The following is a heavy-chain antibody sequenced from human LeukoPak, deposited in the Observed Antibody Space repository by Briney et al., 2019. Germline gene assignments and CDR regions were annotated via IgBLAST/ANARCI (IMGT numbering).Heavy chain of an antibody. V-gene: IGHV3-7*03. CDR2: IKQDGSKK. D-gene: IGHD3-10*01. Sequence: PGGSLRLSCAASGFTFSSYWMSWVRQAPGKGLEWVANIKQDGSKKYYVDSVKGRFTISRDNAKNSLYLQMNSLRAEDTALYYCAKGVRITMVRGAFDIWGQGTMVTVSS. CDR3: AKGVRITMVRGAFDI. J-gene: IGHJ3*02. CDR1: GFTFSSYW.